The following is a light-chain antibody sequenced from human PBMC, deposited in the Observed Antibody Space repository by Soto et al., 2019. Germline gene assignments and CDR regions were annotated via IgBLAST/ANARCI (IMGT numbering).Light chain of an antibody. V-gene: IGLV2-14*01. CDR2: EVS. Sequence: QSALTQPASVSGSPGQSITISCTGTSSDIGGYKYVSWYQQHPGKAPKLMIFEVSNRPSGVSNRFSGSKSGNTASLTISGLQADDEAAYYCSSYTSSGTLVVFGGGTKLTVL. CDR1: SSDIGGYKY. J-gene: IGLJ2*01. CDR3: SSYTSSGTLVV.